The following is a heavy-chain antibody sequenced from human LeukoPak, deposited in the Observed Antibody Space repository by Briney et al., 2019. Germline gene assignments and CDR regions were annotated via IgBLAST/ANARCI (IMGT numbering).Heavy chain of an antibody. CDR1: GFTFSSSA. D-gene: IGHD3-22*01. Sequence: PGGSLRLSCAASGFTFSSSAMSWVRQVPGKGLEWLGRIKRETDGGTIDYAAPVKGRFTISRDDSRNTLYLQMDSLKIEDTAVYYCTTDRYYDNSELQFQHWGQGTLVTVSS. CDR3: TTDRYYDNSELQFQH. CDR2: IKRETDGGTI. J-gene: IGHJ1*01. V-gene: IGHV3-15*01.